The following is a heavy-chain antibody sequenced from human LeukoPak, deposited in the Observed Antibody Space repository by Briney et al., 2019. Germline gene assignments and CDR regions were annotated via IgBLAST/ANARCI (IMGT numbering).Heavy chain of an antibody. CDR3: ARDRGDYDSSGYYGYFDY. CDR2: IYYSGST. J-gene: IGHJ4*02. V-gene: IGHV4-59*11. CDR1: GGSIRSHY. D-gene: IGHD3-22*01. Sequence: SETLSLTCTVSGGSIRSHYWTWIRQPPGKGLEWIGYIYYSGSTDYNPSLKSRVTISVDTSKNQFSLKLSSVTAADTAVYYCARDRGDYDSSGYYGYFDYWGQGALVTVSS.